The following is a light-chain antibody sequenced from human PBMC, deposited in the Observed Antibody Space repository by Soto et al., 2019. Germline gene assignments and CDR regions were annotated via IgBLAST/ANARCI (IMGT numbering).Light chain of an antibody. Sequence: EIVLTQSPGTLSLSPGERATLSYRASQSVSSSYLAWYQQKPGQAPRLLIYGASSRATGIPDRFSGSGSGTDFTLTISRLEPEDFAVYYCQQYGSSPVKTFGQGTKVEIK. V-gene: IGKV3-20*01. CDR1: QSVSSSY. CDR3: QQYGSSPVKT. J-gene: IGKJ1*01. CDR2: GAS.